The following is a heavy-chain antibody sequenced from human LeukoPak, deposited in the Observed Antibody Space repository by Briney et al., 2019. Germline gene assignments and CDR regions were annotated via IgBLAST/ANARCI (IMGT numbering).Heavy chain of an antibody. V-gene: IGHV3-7*01. Sequence: GESLRLSCVASGFTFSTFWMTWVRQAPGQGLEWVANIRGDGSRHYYVDSVKGRFTISRVNAKNSLYLQMTNLRAEDTSVYYCARDYNYYTSDRYYDAFDIWGQGTMVTVSS. CDR1: GFTFSTFW. J-gene: IGHJ3*02. CDR2: IRGDGSRH. CDR3: ARDYNYYTSDRYYDAFDI. D-gene: IGHD3-22*01.